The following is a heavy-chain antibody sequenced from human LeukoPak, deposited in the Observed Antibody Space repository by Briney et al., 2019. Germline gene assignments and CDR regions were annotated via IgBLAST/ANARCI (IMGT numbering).Heavy chain of an antibody. CDR3: ARASTIFGVVENWFDP. CDR2: ISAYNGNT. D-gene: IGHD3-3*01. V-gene: IGHV1-18*01. Sequence: ASVKVSCEASGYTLTSYGINWMRQAPGQGLEWMGWISAYNGNTNYAQKLQGRVTMTTDTSTSTAYMELRSLRSDDTAVYYCARASTIFGVVENWFDPWGQGTLVTVSS. J-gene: IGHJ5*02. CDR1: GYTLTSYG.